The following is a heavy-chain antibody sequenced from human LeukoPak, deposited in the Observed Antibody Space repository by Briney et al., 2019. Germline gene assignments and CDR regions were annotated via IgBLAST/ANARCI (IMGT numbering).Heavy chain of an antibody. D-gene: IGHD5-18*01. V-gene: IGHV4-61*05. CDR2: IYYSGYT. J-gene: IGHJ6*03. Sequence: SETLSLTCTVSGGSISSSSYYWGWIRQPPGKGLEWIGDIYYSGYTNYNPSLKSRVTISVDTSKNQFSLKLRSVTAADTAVYYCARLQLLRGYGYGLDYYYYYMDVWGKGTTVTISS. CDR3: ARLQLLRGYGYGLDYYYYYMDV. CDR1: GGSISSSSYY.